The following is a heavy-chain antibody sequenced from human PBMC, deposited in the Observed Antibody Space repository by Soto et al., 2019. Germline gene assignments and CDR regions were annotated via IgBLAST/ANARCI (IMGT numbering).Heavy chain of an antibody. Sequence: QLQLQESGPGLVKPSETLSLTCTVSGGSISSSSYYWGWIRQPPGKGLEWIGSIYYSGSTYYNPSLKSRVTISVDTSKNQFSLKLSSVTAADTAVYYCARHEKVGLWFGNWFDPWGQGTLVTVSS. D-gene: IGHD3-10*01. V-gene: IGHV4-39*01. CDR3: ARHEKVGLWFGNWFDP. J-gene: IGHJ5*02. CDR1: GGSISSSSYY. CDR2: IYYSGST.